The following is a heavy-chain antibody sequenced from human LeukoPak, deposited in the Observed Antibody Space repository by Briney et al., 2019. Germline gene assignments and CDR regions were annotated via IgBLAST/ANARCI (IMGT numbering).Heavy chain of an antibody. Sequence: GGSLRLSCAASGFTFSSYSMNWVRQAPGKGLEWVSSISSSSSYIYYADSVKGRFTISRDNAKNSLYLQMDSLRAEDTAVYYCARTIYYYESTSYFSDAFDVWGQGTMVTVSS. CDR1: GFTFSSYS. CDR2: ISSSSSYI. J-gene: IGHJ3*01. CDR3: ARTIYYYESTSYFSDAFDV. D-gene: IGHD3-22*01. V-gene: IGHV3-21*01.